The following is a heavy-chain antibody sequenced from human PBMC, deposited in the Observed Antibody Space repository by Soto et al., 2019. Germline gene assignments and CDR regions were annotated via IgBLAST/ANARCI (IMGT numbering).Heavy chain of an antibody. CDR3: ATACREVLYGDYIGDYFDY. Sequence: GASVKVSCKVSGYTLTELSMHWVRQAPGKGLEWMGGFDPEDGETIYAQKFQGRVTMTEDTSTDTAYMELSSLRSEDTAVYYCATACREVLYGDYIGDYFDYWGQGTLVTVSS. CDR2: FDPEDGET. CDR1: GYTLTELS. V-gene: IGHV1-24*01. D-gene: IGHD4-17*01. J-gene: IGHJ4*02.